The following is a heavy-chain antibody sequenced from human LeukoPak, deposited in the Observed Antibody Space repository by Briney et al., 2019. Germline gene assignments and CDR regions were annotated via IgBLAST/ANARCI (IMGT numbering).Heavy chain of an antibody. CDR2: IYYSGST. Sequence: SETLSLTCTVSGGSISGSSYYWGWIRQPPGKGLEWIGSIYYSGSTYYNPSLKSRVTISVDTSKNQFSLKLSSVTAADTAVYYCARDRFDDSSGYYYHYYFYMDVWGKGTTVTVSS. CDR1: GGSISGSSYY. V-gene: IGHV4-39*07. D-gene: IGHD3-22*01. CDR3: ARDRFDDSSGYYYHYYFYMDV. J-gene: IGHJ6*03.